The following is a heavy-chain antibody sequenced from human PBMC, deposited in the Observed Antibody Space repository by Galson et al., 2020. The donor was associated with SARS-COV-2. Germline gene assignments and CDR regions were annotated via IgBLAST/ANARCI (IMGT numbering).Heavy chain of an antibody. CDR2: IWYDGSNK. CDR3: AREYSSSWGYYYGMDV. CDR1: GFTFSSYG. V-gene: IGHV3-33*01. D-gene: IGHD6-13*01. J-gene: IGHJ6*02. Sequence: GGSLSLSCAASGFTFSSYGMHWVRQAPGKGLEWVAVIWYDGSNKYYADSVKGRFTISRDNSKNTLYLQMNSLRAEDTAVYYCAREYSSSWGYYYGMDVWGQGTTVTVSS.